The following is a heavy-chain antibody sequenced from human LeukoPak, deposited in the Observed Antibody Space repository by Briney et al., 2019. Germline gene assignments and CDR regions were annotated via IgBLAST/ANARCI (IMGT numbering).Heavy chain of an antibody. CDR2: IYPGDSDT. J-gene: IGHJ6*02. Sequence: GESLKISCKGSGYSFISYWIGWVRRTPGKGLEWMGIIYPGDSDTRYSPSFEGQVTISADKSINTAYLQWSGLKASDSAIYYCAKGVSGTYFGMDVWGQGTTVTVSS. CDR1: GYSFISYW. V-gene: IGHV5-51*01. D-gene: IGHD3-10*01. CDR3: AKGVSGTYFGMDV.